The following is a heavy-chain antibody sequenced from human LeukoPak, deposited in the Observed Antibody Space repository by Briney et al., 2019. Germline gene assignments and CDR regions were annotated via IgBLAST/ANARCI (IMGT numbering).Heavy chain of an antibody. V-gene: IGHV3-23*01. D-gene: IGHD3-10*01. CDR1: GFNFGSYS. Sequence: PGGSLRLSCAASGFNFGSYSMTWVRQAPGKGLEWVSAISGSGSTYYADSVKGRFTISRDNSKNTLYLQMNSLRAEDTAVYYCAKDSPYAYYGSGSYWDYWGQGTLVTVSS. CDR2: ISGSGST. CDR3: AKDSPYAYYGSGSYWDY. J-gene: IGHJ4*02.